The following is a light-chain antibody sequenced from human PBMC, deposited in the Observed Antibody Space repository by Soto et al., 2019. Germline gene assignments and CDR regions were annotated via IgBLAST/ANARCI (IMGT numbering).Light chain of an antibody. CDR3: QQYGTSPYT. V-gene: IGKV3-20*01. Sequence: IVLKQSPGTLSLSPGERVTLSCRASQTVTSSYLAWYQQKPGQAPRLLIYGASSRATGIPDRFSGSGSGTDFTLTISRLEPEDLAVYYCQQYGTSPYTFCQGTKLEIK. CDR2: GAS. CDR1: QTVTSSY. J-gene: IGKJ2*01.